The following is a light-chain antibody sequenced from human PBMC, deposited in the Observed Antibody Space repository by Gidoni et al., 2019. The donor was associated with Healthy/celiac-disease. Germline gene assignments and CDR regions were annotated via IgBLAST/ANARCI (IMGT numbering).Light chain of an antibody. CDR1: NSNIGAGYD. Sequence: QSVLTQPPSVSVAPGQRVTISCTGRNSNIGAGYDVHWYQQLPGTAPKLLIYGNSNRPSGVPDRFSGTKSGTSASLAITGLQAEDEADYYCQSYDTSLSGVFGTGTKVTVL. J-gene: IGLJ1*01. V-gene: IGLV1-40*01. CDR3: QSYDTSLSGV. CDR2: GNS.